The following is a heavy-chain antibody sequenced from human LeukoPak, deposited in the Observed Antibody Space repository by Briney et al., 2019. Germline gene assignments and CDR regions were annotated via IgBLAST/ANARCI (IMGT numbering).Heavy chain of an antibody. J-gene: IGHJ3*02. Sequence: GASVKVSCKASGYTFTGYFMHRVRQAPGQGLEWMGWINPNSGSTNYVQKFQGRVTMTTDTSTSTAYMELRSLRSDDTAVYYCARWDYYDSRTFDIWGQGTMVTVS. CDR2: INPNSGST. V-gene: IGHV1-2*02. CDR3: ARWDYYDSRTFDI. CDR1: GYTFTGYF. D-gene: IGHD3-22*01.